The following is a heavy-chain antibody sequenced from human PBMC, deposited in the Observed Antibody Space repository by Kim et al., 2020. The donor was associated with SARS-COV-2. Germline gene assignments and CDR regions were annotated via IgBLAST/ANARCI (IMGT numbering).Heavy chain of an antibody. CDR2: ISNSGGDT. V-gene: IGHV3-23*01. CDR3: AKNEEVPPAKAGTYYYYDMDV. D-gene: IGHD2-2*01. Sequence: GGSLRLSCAASGFTFSTFVMTWVRQAPGKGLEWVAAISNSGGDTYYADSVKGRFIISRDNSRNALNLQMNSLRAEDTAVYYCAKNEEVPPAKAGTYYYYDMDVWGQGPTVIVSS. CDR1: GFTFSTFV. J-gene: IGHJ6*02.